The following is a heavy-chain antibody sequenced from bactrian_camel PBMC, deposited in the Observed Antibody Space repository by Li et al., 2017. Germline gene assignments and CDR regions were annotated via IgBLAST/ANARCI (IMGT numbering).Heavy chain of an antibody. CDR3: AAGDNRPCSLRTAPYAY. J-gene: IGHJ4*01. CDR2: IEKDGKT. D-gene: IGHD6*01. Sequence: VQLVESGGGSVQAGGSLRLSCKVSRYSESDCIGWFRQAPGQEPEGVATIEKDGKTTYAESVRGRFTISKDNAKNTQYLEMNSLKPEDTAMYYCAAGDNRPCSLRTAPYAYWGHGTQVTVS. V-gene: IGHV3S53*01. CDR1: RYSESDC.